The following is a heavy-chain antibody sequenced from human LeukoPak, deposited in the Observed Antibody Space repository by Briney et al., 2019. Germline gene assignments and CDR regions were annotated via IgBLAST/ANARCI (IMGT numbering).Heavy chain of an antibody. J-gene: IGHJ4*02. V-gene: IGHV3-7*01. CDR1: GFSFNSDW. CDR2: IKQDGGQI. CDR3: ARLGARQMLEY. Sequence: PGGSLRLSCAASGFSFNSDWMSWVRQAPGKGLEWVANIKQDGGQIYYLESVKGRFTVSRDNAKNSLYLQMNSLRAEDTAVYYCARLGARQMLEYWGQGTLVTVSS. D-gene: IGHD4-17*01.